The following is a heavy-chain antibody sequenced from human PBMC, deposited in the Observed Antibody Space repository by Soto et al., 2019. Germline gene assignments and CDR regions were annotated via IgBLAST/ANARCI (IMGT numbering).Heavy chain of an antibody. CDR2: IIPILGIA. CDR3: ARVGAGDSHCSSTSCLLFDP. Sequence: QVQLVQSGAEVQKPGSSVKVSCKASGGTFSSYTISWVRQAPGQGLEWMGRIIPILGIANYAQKFQGRVTITADKSTSTAYMELSSLRSEDTAVYYCARVGAGDSHCSSTSCLLFDPWGQGTLVTVSS. CDR1: GGTFSSYT. J-gene: IGHJ5*02. V-gene: IGHV1-69*02. D-gene: IGHD2-2*01.